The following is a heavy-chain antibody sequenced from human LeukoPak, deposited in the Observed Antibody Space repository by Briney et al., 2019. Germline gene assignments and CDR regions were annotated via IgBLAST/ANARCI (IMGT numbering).Heavy chain of an antibody. Sequence: PGGSLRLSCAASGFTFSSYEMNWVRQAPGKGLEWVSYISSSGSTIYYADSVKGRFTISRDNAKNSLYLQMNSLRAEDPAVYYCARYCSSTSCRNPDYWGQGTLVTVSS. CDR1: GFTFSSYE. J-gene: IGHJ4*02. V-gene: IGHV3-48*03. CDR2: ISSSGSTI. D-gene: IGHD2-2*01. CDR3: ARYCSSTSCRNPDY.